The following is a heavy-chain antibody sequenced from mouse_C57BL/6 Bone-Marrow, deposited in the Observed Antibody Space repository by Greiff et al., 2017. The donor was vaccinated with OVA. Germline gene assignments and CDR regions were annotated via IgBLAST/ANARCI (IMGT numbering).Heavy chain of an antibody. J-gene: IGHJ3*01. CDR2: IWSGGST. V-gene: IGHV2-2*01. CDR3: ASLYDYDGGFAY. CDR1: GFSLTSYG. D-gene: IGHD2-4*01. Sequence: VQLVESGPGLVQPSQSLSITCTVSGFSLTSYGVPWVRQSPGKGLEWLGVIWSGGSTDSNAAVISRLSISKDNSKSQVFFKMNSLQADDTAIYYCASLYDYDGGFAYWGQWALVTVSA.